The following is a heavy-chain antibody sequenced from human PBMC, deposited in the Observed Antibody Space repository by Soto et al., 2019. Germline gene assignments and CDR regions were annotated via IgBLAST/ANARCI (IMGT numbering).Heavy chain of an antibody. D-gene: IGHD1-20*01. J-gene: IGHJ4*02. Sequence: SPTLSLTCAISGDRVSSNSAAWNWIRQSPSRGLEWLGRTYYRSKWYNDYAVSVKSRITINPDTSKNQFSLQLNSVTPEDTAVYYCARDPGSYNWNALNFDYWGQGTLVTVSS. CDR3: ARDPGSYNWNALNFDY. CDR1: GDRVSSNSAA. V-gene: IGHV6-1*01. CDR2: TYYRSKWYN.